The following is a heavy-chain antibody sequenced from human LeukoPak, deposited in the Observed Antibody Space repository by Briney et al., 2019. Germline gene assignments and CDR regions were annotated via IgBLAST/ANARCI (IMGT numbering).Heavy chain of an antibody. CDR3: AKMRSGYLYRGEYFDY. Sequence: AGGSLRLSCAASGFTFSSYAMSWVRQAPGKGLEWVSAISGSGGSTYYADSVKGRFTISRDNSKNTLYLQVNSLRAEDTAVYYCAKMRSGYLYRGEYFDYWGQGTLVTVSS. CDR2: ISGSGGST. J-gene: IGHJ4*02. D-gene: IGHD3-3*01. V-gene: IGHV3-23*01. CDR1: GFTFSSYA.